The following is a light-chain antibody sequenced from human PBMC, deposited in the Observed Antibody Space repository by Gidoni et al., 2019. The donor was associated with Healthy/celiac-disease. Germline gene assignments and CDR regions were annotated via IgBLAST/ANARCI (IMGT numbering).Light chain of an antibody. J-gene: IGLJ2*01. CDR1: SSNIGAGYD. V-gene: IGLV1-40*01. Sequence: QSVLTQPPSVSGAPGPRVPISCTGSSSNIGAGYDVHWYQQLPGTAPNLLIYGNSNRPSGAPDRFSGSKSGTSASLAITGLQAEDEADYYCQSYDSSLSGVVFGGGTKLTVL. CDR3: QSYDSSLSGVV. CDR2: GNS.